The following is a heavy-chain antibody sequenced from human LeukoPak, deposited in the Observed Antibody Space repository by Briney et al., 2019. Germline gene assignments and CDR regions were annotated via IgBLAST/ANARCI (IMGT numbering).Heavy chain of an antibody. Sequence: PSQTLSLTCSVSGASLSSYYWDWLRQSPGKGLEWIGYICDTGKTDSNASLKSRVTISLDTSKNQFSLTLKSVTAADSAVYYCATGYYEPFAAWGPGILVTVSS. J-gene: IGHJ5*02. CDR1: GASLSSYY. CDR2: ICDTGKT. V-gene: IGHV4-59*01. CDR3: ATGYYEPFAA. D-gene: IGHD1-26*01.